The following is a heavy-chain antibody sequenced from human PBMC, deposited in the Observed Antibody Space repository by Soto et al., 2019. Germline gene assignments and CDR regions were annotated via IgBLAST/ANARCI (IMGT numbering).Heavy chain of an antibody. J-gene: IGHJ1*01. CDR2: ISSSSSTI. Sequence: EVQLVESGGGLVQPGGSLRLSCAASGFTFSSYSMNWVRQAPGKGLEWVSYISSSSSTIYYADSVKGRFTISRDNAKNSLYLQMNSLRAEDTAVYYCARIDSEKYTGIGYFQHWGQGTLATVSS. CDR3: ARIDSEKYTGIGYFQH. D-gene: IGHD1-26*01. CDR1: GFTFSSYS. V-gene: IGHV3-48*01.